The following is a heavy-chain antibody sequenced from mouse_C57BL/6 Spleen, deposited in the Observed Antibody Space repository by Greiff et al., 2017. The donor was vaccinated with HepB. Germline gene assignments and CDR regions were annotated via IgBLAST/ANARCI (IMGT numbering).Heavy chain of an antibody. Sequence: VQLQQSGAELARPGASVKMSCKASGYTFTSYTMHWVKQRPGQGLEWIGYINPSSGYTKYNQKFKDKATLTADKSSSTAYMQLSSLTSEDSAVYYCARSESGNYESLFAYWGQGTLVTVSA. CDR1: GYTFTSYT. V-gene: IGHV1-4*01. J-gene: IGHJ3*01. CDR3: ARSESGNYESLFAY. CDR2: INPSSGYT. D-gene: IGHD2-1*01.